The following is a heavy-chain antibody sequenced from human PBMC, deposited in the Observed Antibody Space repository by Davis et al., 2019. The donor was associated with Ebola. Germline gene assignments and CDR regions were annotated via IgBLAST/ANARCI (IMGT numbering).Heavy chain of an antibody. J-gene: IGHJ6*04. CDR1: GLNVGTNY. CDR2: ISGSGGST. Sequence: PGGSLRLSCAASGLNVGTNYMSWVRQAPGKGLEWVSAISGSGGSTYYADSVKGRFTISRDNSKKTLYLQMNSLRAEDTAVYYCAKSGLSFGVVKYHYGMDVWGKGTTVTVSS. D-gene: IGHD3-3*01. V-gene: IGHV3-23*01. CDR3: AKSGLSFGVVKYHYGMDV.